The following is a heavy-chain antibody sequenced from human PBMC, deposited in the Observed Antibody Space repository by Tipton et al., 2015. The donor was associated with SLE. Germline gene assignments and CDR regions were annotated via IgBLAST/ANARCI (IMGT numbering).Heavy chain of an antibody. CDR3: ARSRLKGGFDY. J-gene: IGHJ4*02. CDR2: IYTGESLSGGI. Sequence: GLVKPSETLSLTCTVSGDSISTHYWSWIRQPAGKGLEWIGRIYTGESLSGGINYNPSLKSRVTISVDTSRNQFSLKLTSVTAADTAVYYCARSRLKGGFDYWGQGSLVPVSS. CDR1: GDSISTHY. V-gene: IGHV4-4*07. D-gene: IGHD1-26*01.